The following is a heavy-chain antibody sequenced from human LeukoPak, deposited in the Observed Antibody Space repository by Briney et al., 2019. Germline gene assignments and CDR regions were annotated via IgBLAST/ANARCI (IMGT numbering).Heavy chain of an antibody. Sequence: GGSLRLSCAASGVTFSSSWMSWVRQAPGKGLEWVANINEDGSAKYYVDSVKGRFTISRDNAKRSLDLQVNSLRAEDTAVYYCTRSRRDGNDYWGQGTLVTVSS. J-gene: IGHJ4*02. V-gene: IGHV3-7*01. CDR2: INEDGSAK. CDR1: GVTFSSSW. D-gene: IGHD5-24*01. CDR3: TRSRRDGNDY.